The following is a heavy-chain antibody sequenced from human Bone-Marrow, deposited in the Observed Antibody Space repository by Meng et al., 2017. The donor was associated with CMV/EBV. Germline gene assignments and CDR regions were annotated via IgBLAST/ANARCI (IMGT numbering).Heavy chain of an antibody. CDR2: IWYDGSNK. V-gene: IGHV3-33*01. Sequence: GESLKISCAASGFTFSSYGMHWVRQAPGKGLEWVAVIWYDGSNKYYADAVKGRFTISRDNSKNTLYLQMNSLRAEDTAVYYCARDAAPDVVGVFDPWGQGTLVTVSS. CDR3: ARDAAPDVVGVFDP. D-gene: IGHD2-15*01. J-gene: IGHJ5*02. CDR1: GFTFSSYG.